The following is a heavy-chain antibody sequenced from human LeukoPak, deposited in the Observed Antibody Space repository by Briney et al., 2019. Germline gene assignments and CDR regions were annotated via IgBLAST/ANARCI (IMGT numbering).Heavy chain of an antibody. V-gene: IGHV3-23*01. CDR1: GLTFNNYA. Sequence: GGSLKLSCAVSGLTFNNYAMSWVRQAPGKGLEWVSAISKSGDHTYYAASAKGRFTIYRDNSKNTQYLQMNSLRAEDTAVYYCATSWGPDTSAFRWGRDGMDVWGQGTTVIVS. J-gene: IGHJ6*02. CDR2: ISKSGDHT. CDR3: ATSWGPDTSAFRWGRDGMDV. D-gene: IGHD3-16*01.